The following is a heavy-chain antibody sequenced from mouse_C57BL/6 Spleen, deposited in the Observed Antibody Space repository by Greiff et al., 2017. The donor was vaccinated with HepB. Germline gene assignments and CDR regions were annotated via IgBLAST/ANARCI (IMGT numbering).Heavy chain of an antibody. J-gene: IGHJ4*01. CDR3: ARPYYYGSSPSWAMDY. D-gene: IGHD1-1*01. Sequence: QVTLKESGPGILQPSQTLSLTCSFSGFSLSTFGMGVGWIRQPSGKGLEWLAHIWWDDDKYYNPALKSRLTISKDTSKNQVFLKIANVDTADTATYYCARPYYYGSSPSWAMDYWGQGTSVTVSS. CDR1: GFSLSTFGMG. CDR2: IWWDDDK. V-gene: IGHV8-8*01.